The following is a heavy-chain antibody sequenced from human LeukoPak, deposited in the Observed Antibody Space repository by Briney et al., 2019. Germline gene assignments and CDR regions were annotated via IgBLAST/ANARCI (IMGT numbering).Heavy chain of an antibody. CDR3: ARSGSGSSRDYYYYGMDV. V-gene: IGHV4-61*08. J-gene: IGHJ6*02. CDR1: GASVSGGGYY. CDR2: TSYSGGA. D-gene: IGHD3-10*01. Sequence: SETLSLTCTVSGASVSGGGYYWSWIRQHPGQGLEWIGYTSYSGGAYYNPSLMSRVTISVDTSKNQFSLKLSSVTAADTAVYYCARSGSGSSRDYYYYGMDVWGQGTTVTVSS.